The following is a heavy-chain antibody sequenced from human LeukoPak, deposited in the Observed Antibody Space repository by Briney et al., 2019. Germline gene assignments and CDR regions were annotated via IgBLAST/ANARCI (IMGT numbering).Heavy chain of an antibody. D-gene: IGHD3-22*01. J-gene: IGHJ4*02. CDR1: GFTFSSYD. Sequence: GGSVRLSCVVSGFTFSSYDMHWVRQAPGKGLEWMGVITYDGSNKYYADSVKGRFTISRDNSKNTLYLQMNSLRAEDTAVYYCAKRGYYYDSSGYYSRTYFDYGGQGTLVIVSS. CDR3: AKRGYYYDSSGYYSRTYFDY. CDR2: ITYDGSNK. V-gene: IGHV3-30*18.